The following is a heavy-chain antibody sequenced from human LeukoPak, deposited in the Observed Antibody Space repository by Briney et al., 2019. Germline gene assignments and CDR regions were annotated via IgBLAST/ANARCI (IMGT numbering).Heavy chain of an antibody. CDR3: ACYIASVPH. Sequence: GGSLRLSCAASGFTFSSYWMSWVRQAPGKGLEWVANIKQDGSEKYYVDSVKGRFTISRDNAKNSLYLQMNSLRVDDAAVYYCACYIASVPHWGRGTLVTASS. CDR1: GFTFSSYW. CDR2: IKQDGSEK. V-gene: IGHV3-7*03. J-gene: IGHJ4*02. D-gene: IGHD2-15*01.